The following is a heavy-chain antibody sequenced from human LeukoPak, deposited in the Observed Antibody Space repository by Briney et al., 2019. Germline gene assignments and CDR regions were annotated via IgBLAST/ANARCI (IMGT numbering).Heavy chain of an antibody. J-gene: IGHJ5*02. D-gene: IGHD3-3*01. CDR1: GGSIRSSYYY. Sequence: SETLSLTCTVSGGSIRSSYYYWGWIRQPPGKGLEWIGSIYDSGSTYYNPSLKSRVTISVDTSKNQFSLKLSSVTAADTAVYYCARSAYYDFWSGYYPQFDPWGQGTLVTVSS. CDR2: IYDSGST. CDR3: ARSAYYDFWSGYYPQFDP. V-gene: IGHV4-39*01.